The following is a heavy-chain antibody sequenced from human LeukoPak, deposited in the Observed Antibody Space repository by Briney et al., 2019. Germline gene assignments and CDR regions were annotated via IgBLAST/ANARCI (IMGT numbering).Heavy chain of an antibody. CDR2: IYYSGNT. D-gene: IGHD1-26*01. Sequence: SETLSLTCTVSGGSISSYYWSWIRQPPGKGLEWIGYIYYSGNTNYNPSLKSRVTMSVDTSKNQFSLKLSSVTAADTAVYYCARDIVGVTRAFGYWGQGTLATVSS. CDR1: GGSISSYY. J-gene: IGHJ4*02. V-gene: IGHV4-59*01. CDR3: ARDIVGVTRAFGY.